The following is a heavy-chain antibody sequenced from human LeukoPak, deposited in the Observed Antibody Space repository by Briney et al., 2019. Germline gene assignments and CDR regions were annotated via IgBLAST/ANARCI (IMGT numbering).Heavy chain of an antibody. CDR2: ISGSGGST. CDR3: TKDTRSTSLGYFQH. V-gene: IGHV3-23*01. Sequence: QPGGSLILSCAAAGFIFSGYAMSCVRQAPGKGLEWVSAISGSGGSTYYADSVKGRFTISRDNSKNTLYLQMDSLRAENTVVYYGTKDTRSTSLGYFQHWGQGTLVTVSS. CDR1: GFIFSGYA. J-gene: IGHJ1*01. D-gene: IGHD2-2*01.